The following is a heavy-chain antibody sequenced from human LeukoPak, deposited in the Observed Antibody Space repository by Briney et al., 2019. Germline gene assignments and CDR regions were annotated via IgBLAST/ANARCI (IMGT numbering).Heavy chain of an antibody. Sequence: GGSLRLSCAASGFTFSSYAMSWVRQAPGKGLEWVSAIIGSGGSTYYADSVKGRFTISRDNSKNTLYLQMNSLRAEDTAVYYCAKSPGGICSSTSCHFDYWGQGTLVTVSS. D-gene: IGHD2-2*01. J-gene: IGHJ4*02. V-gene: IGHV3-23*01. CDR2: IIGSGGST. CDR1: GFTFSSYA. CDR3: AKSPGGICSSTSCHFDY.